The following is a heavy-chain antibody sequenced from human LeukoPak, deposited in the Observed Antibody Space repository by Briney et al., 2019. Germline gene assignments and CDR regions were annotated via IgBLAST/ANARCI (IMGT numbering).Heavy chain of an antibody. D-gene: IGHD7-27*01. J-gene: IGHJ4*02. Sequence: NPGGSLRLSCAASGFTFSSYTMNWVRQAPGKGLQSVSSISSSSSYIYYADSVKGRFTISRDNSKNSLYLQMNSLRAEDTAVYYCASRKLGNDYWGQGTLVTVSS. V-gene: IGHV3-21*01. CDR3: ASRKLGNDY. CDR2: ISSSSSYI. CDR1: GFTFSSYT.